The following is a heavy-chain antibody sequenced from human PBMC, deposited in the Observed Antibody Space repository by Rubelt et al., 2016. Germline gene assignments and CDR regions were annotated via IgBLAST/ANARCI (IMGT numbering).Heavy chain of an antibody. J-gene: IGHJ2*01. Sequence: EVQLVESGGVVVQPGGSLRLSCAASGFTFDDYTMHWVRQAPGKGLEWVSAIGTAGDTYYPGSVKGRFTISGENAKNSLYLQRNSLRAEDTAVYDCARAGRHPGIAAADAYTLWGRGTLVTVSS. CDR2: IGTAGDT. CDR3: ARAGRHPGIAAADAYTL. V-gene: IGHV3-13*01. CDR1: GFTFDDYT. D-gene: IGHD6-13*01.